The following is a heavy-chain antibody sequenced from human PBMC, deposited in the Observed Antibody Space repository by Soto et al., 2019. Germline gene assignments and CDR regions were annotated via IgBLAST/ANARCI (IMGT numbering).Heavy chain of an antibody. CDR1: GFTFSGSA. D-gene: IGHD3-22*01. Sequence: QSGGSLRLSCAASGFTFSGSAMHWVRQASGKGLEWVGRIRSKPNSYATAYAASVKGRFTISRDDSKNTAYLQMNSLKTEDTAVYYCTIPKYYYDSSGYFGSDYWGQGTLVTVSS. CDR3: TIPKYYYDSSGYFGSDY. V-gene: IGHV3-73*01. J-gene: IGHJ4*02. CDR2: IRSKPNSYAT.